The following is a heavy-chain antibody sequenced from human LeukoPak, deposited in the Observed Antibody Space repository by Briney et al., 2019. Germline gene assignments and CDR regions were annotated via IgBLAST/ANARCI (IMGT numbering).Heavy chain of an antibody. Sequence: PSETLSLTCGVSGGSVSSTNWWTWIRQPPGKGLEWIGEVHLDGGTNFNPSLKSGLTMSVDLSENHVSLKLTSVTAADTAVYYCAREGGFYRPLDYSGQGTLVTVSS. CDR3: AREGGFYRPLDY. D-gene: IGHD6-25*01. J-gene: IGHJ4*02. V-gene: IGHV4-4*02. CDR2: VHLDGGT. CDR1: GGSVSSTNW.